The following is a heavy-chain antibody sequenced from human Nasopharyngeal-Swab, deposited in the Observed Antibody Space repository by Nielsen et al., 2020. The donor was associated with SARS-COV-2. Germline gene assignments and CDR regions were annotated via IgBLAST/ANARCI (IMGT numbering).Heavy chain of an antibody. J-gene: IGHJ4*02. CDR2: LYYSGIT. CDR3: AREAYYYGSGTYDS. Sequence: WIRQPPGKGLEWIGYLYYSGITNYNPSLMSRVTISIDKSKNQFSLNLCSVNAADTAVYFCAREAYYYGSGTYDSWGQGTRVTVSS. D-gene: IGHD3-10*01. V-gene: IGHV4-59*01.